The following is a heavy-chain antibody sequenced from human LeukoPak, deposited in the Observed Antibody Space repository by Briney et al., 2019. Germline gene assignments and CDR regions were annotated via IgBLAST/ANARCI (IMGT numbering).Heavy chain of an antibody. J-gene: IGHJ6*04. V-gene: IGHV3-11*04. Sequence: LSLTCAVYGGSFSDYYWSWVRQAPGKGLEWVSYISSSGSTIYYADSVKGRFTISRGNAKNSLYLQMNSLRAEDTAVYYCAELGITMIGGVWGKGTTVTISS. D-gene: IGHD3-10*02. CDR2: ISSSGSTI. CDR1: GGSFSDYY. CDR3: AELGITMIGGV.